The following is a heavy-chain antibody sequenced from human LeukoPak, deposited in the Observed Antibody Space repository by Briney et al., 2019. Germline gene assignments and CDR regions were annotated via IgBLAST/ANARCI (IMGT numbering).Heavy chain of an antibody. D-gene: IGHD3-10*01. Sequence: SETLSLTCTVSGGSISSYCWSWIRQPPGKGLEWIGYIYYSGSTNYNPSLKSRVTISVDTSKNQFSLKLSSVTAADTAVYYCASTWFGGLAPWGQGTLVTVSS. V-gene: IGHV4-59*01. CDR1: GGSISSYC. J-gene: IGHJ5*02. CDR3: ASTWFGGLAP. CDR2: IYYSGST.